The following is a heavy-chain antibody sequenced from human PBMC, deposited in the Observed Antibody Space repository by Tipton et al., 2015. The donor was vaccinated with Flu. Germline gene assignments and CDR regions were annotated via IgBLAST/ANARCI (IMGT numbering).Heavy chain of an antibody. D-gene: IGHD1-20*01. V-gene: IGHV3-7*01. CDR1: GFTFNTYW. Sequence: SLRLSCAASGFTFNTYWMTWVRQAPGKGLEWVANIKEDGSKIYYVDSVKGRFSISRDNAKNSLYLQMNSLRAEDTAVYYCVCWGNDHSNWNGWGQGTLVTVSS. J-gene: IGHJ4*02. CDR3: VCWGNDHSNWNG. CDR2: IKEDGSKI.